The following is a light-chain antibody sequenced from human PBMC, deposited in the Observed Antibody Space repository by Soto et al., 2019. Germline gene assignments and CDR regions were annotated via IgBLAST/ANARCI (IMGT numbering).Light chain of an antibody. CDR1: QSINNY. J-gene: IGKJ1*01. CDR3: QQRSNWLWT. CDR2: DVS. V-gene: IGKV3-11*01. Sequence: VLTQSPATLSLSPGERATLSCRASQSINNYLAWYQQKPGQAPRLLIYDVSNRATGIPARFSGSGSGTDFTLTISSLEAEDFAVYYCQQRSNWLWTFGQGTKVEIK.